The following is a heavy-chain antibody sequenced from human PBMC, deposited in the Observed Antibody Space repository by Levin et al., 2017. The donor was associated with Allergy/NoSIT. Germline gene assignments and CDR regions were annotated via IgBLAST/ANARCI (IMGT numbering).Heavy chain of an antibody. V-gene: IGHV4-59*01. CDR1: GGSISSYY. D-gene: IGHD1-26*01. CDR3: ARNPGTNHRLDY. CDR2: IDYSGST. J-gene: IGHJ4*02. Sequence: PSETLSLTCTVSGGSISSYYWSWIRQPPGRGLEWIGYIDYSGSTNYNPSLKSRVTISVDTSKNQFSLKLSAVTAADTAVYYCARNPGTNHRLDYWGQGTLVTVSP.